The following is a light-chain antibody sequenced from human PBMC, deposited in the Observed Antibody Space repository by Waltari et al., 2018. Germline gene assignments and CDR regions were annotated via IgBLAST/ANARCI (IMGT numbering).Light chain of an antibody. J-gene: IGKJ4*01. CDR1: QDISIW. CDR2: SAS. V-gene: IGKV1-12*01. Sequence: DIQMTQSLSSVSASVGARVTLTCRASQDISIWLAWYQQKPGRAPKLLIYSASILQSGVPSRFSGSGSGTDFTLTVSSLQPEDFATYYCQQVNNLPRTFGGGTKVEIK. CDR3: QQVNNLPRT.